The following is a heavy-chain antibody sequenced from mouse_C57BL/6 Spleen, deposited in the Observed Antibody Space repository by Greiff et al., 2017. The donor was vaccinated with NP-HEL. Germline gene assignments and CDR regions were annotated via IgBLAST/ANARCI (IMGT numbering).Heavy chain of an antibody. Sequence: VQRVESGPGLVQPSQSLSIPCTVSGFSLTSYGVHWVRHSPGMGLEWLRVSWSGGIPDYHAAFISSLSFSMDNSKRQVFYKMKSLQADDTAIYYCARENYDYDVGWFANWGQGALVTVSA. J-gene: IGHJ3*01. D-gene: IGHD2-4*01. CDR2: SWSGGIP. CDR1: GFSLTSYG. V-gene: IGHV2-2*01. CDR3: ARENYDYDVGWFAN.